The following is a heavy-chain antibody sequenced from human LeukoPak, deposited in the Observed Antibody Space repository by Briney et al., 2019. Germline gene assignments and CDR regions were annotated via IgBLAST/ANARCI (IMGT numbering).Heavy chain of an antibody. CDR1: GGSISSYY. D-gene: IGHD2-15*01. Sequence: PSETLSLTCTVSGGSISSYYWSWIRQPPGKGLEWIGNIYYSGSTNYNPSLKSRVTISVDTSKNQFSLKLSSVTAADTAVYYCARHVGYCNGGSCYSSPFDYWGQGTLVTVSS. CDR2: IYYSGST. CDR3: ARHVGYCNGGSCYSSPFDY. J-gene: IGHJ4*02. V-gene: IGHV4-59*08.